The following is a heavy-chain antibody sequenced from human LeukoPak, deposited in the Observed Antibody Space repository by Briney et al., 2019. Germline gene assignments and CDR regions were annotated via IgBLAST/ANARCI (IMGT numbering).Heavy chain of an antibody. CDR1: GFPFSSYG. J-gene: IGHJ6*03. V-gene: IGHV3-30*03. CDR3: ARGFHYMDV. Sequence: GGSLRLSCAASGFPFSSYGMHWVRQAPGRGLEWVAVISYDGSNKYYADSVKGRFTISRDNSKNTLYLQVNSLRAEDTAVYYCARGFHYMDVWGKGTTVTVSS. CDR2: ISYDGSNK.